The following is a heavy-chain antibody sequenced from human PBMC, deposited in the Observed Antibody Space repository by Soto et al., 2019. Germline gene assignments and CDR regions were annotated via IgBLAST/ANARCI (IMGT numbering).Heavy chain of an antibody. J-gene: IGHJ4*02. D-gene: IGHD1-7*01. V-gene: IGHV1-2*02. Sequence: QVQLVQSGAEVKKPGSSVKVSCKASGGTFSSYAISWVRQAPGQGLEWIGGISPKSGGTRYAQKFQGRVTMTKDTSITTVYMELSNLSPDDTAVYYCGRGRSGELVVFYWGQGTLVTVHS. CDR3: GRGRSGELVVFY. CDR2: ISPKSGGT. CDR1: GGTFSSYA.